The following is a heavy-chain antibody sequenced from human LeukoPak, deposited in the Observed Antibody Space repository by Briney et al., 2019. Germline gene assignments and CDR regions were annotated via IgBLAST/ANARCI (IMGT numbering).Heavy chain of an antibody. D-gene: IGHD6-6*01. CDR1: GGSFSGYY. J-gene: IGHJ3*02. Sequence: RPSETLSLTCAVYGGSFSGYYWSWIRQPAGKGLEWIGRIYTSGSTNYNPSLKSRVTMSVDTSKNQFSLKLSSVTAADTAVYYCATTLQKQLAPWDAFDIWGQGTMVTVSS. CDR2: IYTSGST. CDR3: ATTLQKQLAPWDAFDI. V-gene: IGHV4-59*10.